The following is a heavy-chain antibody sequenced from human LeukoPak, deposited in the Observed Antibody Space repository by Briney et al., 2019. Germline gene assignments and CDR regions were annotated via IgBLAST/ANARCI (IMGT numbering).Heavy chain of an antibody. CDR2: ISYDGSNK. CDR1: GFTFSSYA. D-gene: IGHD4-17*01. Sequence: PGGSLRLSCAASGFTFSSYAMHWVRQAPGKGLEWVAVISYDGSNKYYADSVKGRFTISRDNSKNTLYLQMNSLRAEDTAVYYCARVRTTVTLSSWFDPWGQGTLVTVSS. V-gene: IGHV3-30*04. J-gene: IGHJ5*02. CDR3: ARVRTTVTLSSWFDP.